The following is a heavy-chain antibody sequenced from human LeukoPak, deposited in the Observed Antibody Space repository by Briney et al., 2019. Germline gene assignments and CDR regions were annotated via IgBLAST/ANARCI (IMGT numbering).Heavy chain of an antibody. Sequence: SETLSLTCTVSGGSISSSRYYWGWIRQPPGKGLEWIGTIFNSGSTHYNPSLKSRVTISVDTSKNQFSLKLSSVTAADTAVYYCARGFGSGWYFDYWGQGTLVTVSS. V-gene: IGHV4-39*07. J-gene: IGHJ4*02. CDR3: ARGFGSGWYFDY. CDR1: GGSISSSRYY. CDR2: IFNSGST. D-gene: IGHD6-19*01.